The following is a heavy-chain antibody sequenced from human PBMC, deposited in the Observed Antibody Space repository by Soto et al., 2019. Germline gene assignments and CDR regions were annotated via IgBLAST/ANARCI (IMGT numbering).Heavy chain of an antibody. CDR2: INVGNGNT. V-gene: IGHV1-3*01. Sequence: ASVKVSCKAPGYTFTTYMLHWVRQAPGQRLEWMGWINVGNGNTKYSQKFQGRVTISRDTSASTAYMELNSLRSEDTAVYYCARDPALDHWGQGTLVTVSS. CDR1: GYTFTTYM. CDR3: ARDPALDH. J-gene: IGHJ4*02.